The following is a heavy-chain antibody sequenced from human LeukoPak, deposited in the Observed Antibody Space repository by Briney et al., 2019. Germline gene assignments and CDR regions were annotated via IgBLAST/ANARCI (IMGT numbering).Heavy chain of an antibody. CDR3: ARLNYYGSGSYSPGYFDY. CDR1: GYTFTSYG. CDR2: ISAYNGNT. D-gene: IGHD3-10*01. Sequence: ASVKVSCKASGYTFTSYGISWVRQAPGQGLEWMGWISAYNGNTNYAQKLQGRVTMTTDTSTSTAYMELRSLRSDDTAVYYCARLNYYGSGSYSPGYFDYWGQGTLVTVSS. J-gene: IGHJ4*02. V-gene: IGHV1-18*01.